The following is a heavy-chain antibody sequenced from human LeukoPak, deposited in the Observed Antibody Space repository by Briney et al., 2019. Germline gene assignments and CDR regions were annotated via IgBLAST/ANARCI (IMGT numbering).Heavy chain of an antibody. CDR1: GGSISSYY. Sequence: PSETLSLTCTVSGGSISSYYWSWIRQPPGKGLEWIGYIYYSGSTNYNPSLKSRVTMSVDTSKNQFSLKLSSVTAADTAVYYCARVPFLGYCSGGSCYSDVWGKGTTVTVSS. CDR3: ARVPFLGYCSGGSCYSDV. J-gene: IGHJ6*04. V-gene: IGHV4-59*01. CDR2: IYYSGST. D-gene: IGHD2-15*01.